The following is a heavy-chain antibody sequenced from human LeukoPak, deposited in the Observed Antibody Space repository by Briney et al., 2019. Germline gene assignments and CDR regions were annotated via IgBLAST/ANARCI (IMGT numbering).Heavy chain of an antibody. CDR3: ARQADIVVVPAFYYYYYGMDV. J-gene: IGHJ6*02. CDR2: IYYSGNT. CDR1: GGSISSSSYY. Sequence: SETLSLTCTVSGGSISSSSYYWGWIRQPPGKGLEWIGSIYYSGNTYYNPSLKSRVTISVDTSKNQFSLKLSSVTAADTAAYYCARQADIVVVPAFYYYYYGMDVWGQGTTVTVSS. V-gene: IGHV4-39*01. D-gene: IGHD2-2*01.